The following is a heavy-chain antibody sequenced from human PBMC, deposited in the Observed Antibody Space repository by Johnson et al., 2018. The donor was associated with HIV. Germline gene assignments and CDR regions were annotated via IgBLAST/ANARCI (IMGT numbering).Heavy chain of an antibody. CDR3: AKDFLNYSGYYYGRAFDI. CDR1: GFTFSDYY. D-gene: IGHD3-22*01. V-gene: IGHV3-11*01. CDR2: ISSSGSTI. Sequence: QVQLVESGGGLVQPGGSLRLSCAASGFTFSDYYMSWIRQAPGKGLEWVSYISSSGSTIYYADSVKGRFTISRDNAKNSLYLQMNSLRAEDTALYYCAKDFLNYSGYYYGRAFDIWGQGTMVTVSS. J-gene: IGHJ3*02.